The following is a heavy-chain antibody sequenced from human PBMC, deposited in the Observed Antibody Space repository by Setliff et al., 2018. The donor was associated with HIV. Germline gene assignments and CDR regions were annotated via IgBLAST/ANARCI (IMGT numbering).Heavy chain of an antibody. CDR3: TTADLETGLQLQDAFDI. D-gene: IGHD5-12*01. CDR1: GFTFSSYS. J-gene: IGHJ3*02. CDR2: IKSKTDGGTT. Sequence: GGSLRLPCAASGFTFSSYSMSWVRQAPGKGLEWVGRIKSKTDGGTTDYAAPVEGRFTISRDDSKDTLYLQMNSLKTEDTAVYYCTTADLETGLQLQDAFDIWGQGTMVTVSS. V-gene: IGHV3-15*01.